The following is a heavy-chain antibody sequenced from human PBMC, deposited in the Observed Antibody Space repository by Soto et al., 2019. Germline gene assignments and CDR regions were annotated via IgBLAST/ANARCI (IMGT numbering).Heavy chain of an antibody. CDR3: ARGRQAYYYYYGMDV. Sequence: QVQLVESGGGVVQPGRSLRLSCAASGFTFSSYAMHWVRQAPGKGLEWVAVISYDGSNKYYADSVKGRFTISRDNSKNMLYLQMNSLRAEDTAVYYCARGRQAYYYYYGMDVWGQGTTVTVSS. CDR2: ISYDGSNK. J-gene: IGHJ6*02. V-gene: IGHV3-30-3*01. CDR1: GFTFSSYA.